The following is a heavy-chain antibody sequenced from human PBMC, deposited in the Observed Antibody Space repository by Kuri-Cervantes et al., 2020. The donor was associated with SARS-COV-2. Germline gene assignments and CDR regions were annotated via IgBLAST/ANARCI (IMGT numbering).Heavy chain of an antibody. CDR1: GGTSSSYA. J-gene: IGHJ5*02. D-gene: IGHD3-22*01. CDR2: ISAYNGNT. Sequence: ASVKVSCKASGGTSSSYAISWVRQAPGQGLEWMGWISAYNGNTNYAQKLQGRVTMTTDTSTSTAYMELRSLRSDDTAVYYCARDFWHYYDSSGYYGSGVWFDPWGQGTLVTVSS. CDR3: ARDFWHYYDSSGYYGSGVWFDP. V-gene: IGHV1-18*01.